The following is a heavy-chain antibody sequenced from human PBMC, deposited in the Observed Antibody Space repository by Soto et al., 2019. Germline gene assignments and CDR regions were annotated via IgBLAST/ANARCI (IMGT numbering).Heavy chain of an antibody. CDR3: ALQCSGVSCSGH. J-gene: IGHJ4*02. D-gene: IGHD2-15*01. CDR2: ISESGDNE. Sequence: EVQLLESGGGLVQPGGSLRLSCAASGFTFRSYSMTWVRQTPGKGLEWVSAISESGDNEYYADSVRGRFTISRDNSKNTLHLQMNSLRAEDTAVYYCALQCSGVSCSGHWGQGTLVTVSS. CDR1: GFTFRSYS. V-gene: IGHV3-23*01.